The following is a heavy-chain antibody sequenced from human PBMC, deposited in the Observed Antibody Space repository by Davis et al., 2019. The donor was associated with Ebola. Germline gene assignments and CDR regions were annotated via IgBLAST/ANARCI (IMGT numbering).Heavy chain of an antibody. CDR3: AKDLDSSGWFNWFDP. V-gene: IGHV3-7*01. CDR2: IKQDGSEK. Sequence: PGGSLRLSCAASGFTFSSYWMSWVRQAPGKGLEWVANIKQDGSEKYYVDSVKGRFTISRDNSKNTLYLQMNSLRAEDTAVYYCAKDLDSSGWFNWFDPWGQGTLVTVSS. CDR1: GFTFSSYW. J-gene: IGHJ5*02. D-gene: IGHD6-19*01.